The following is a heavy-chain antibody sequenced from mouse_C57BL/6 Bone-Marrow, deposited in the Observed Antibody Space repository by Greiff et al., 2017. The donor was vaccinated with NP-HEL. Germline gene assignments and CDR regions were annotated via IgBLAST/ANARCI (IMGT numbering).Heavy chain of an antibody. CDR2: IYPGDGDT. CDR3: ARGAY. V-gene: IGHV1-80*01. CDR1: GYAFSSYW. J-gene: IGHJ3*01. Sequence: VQLQESGAELVKPGASVKISCKASGYAFSSYWMNWVKQRPGKGLEWIGQIYPGDGDTNYNGKFKDKASLTADKSSSTAYMQLSSLTSEVSAVYFCARGAYWGQGTLVTVSA.